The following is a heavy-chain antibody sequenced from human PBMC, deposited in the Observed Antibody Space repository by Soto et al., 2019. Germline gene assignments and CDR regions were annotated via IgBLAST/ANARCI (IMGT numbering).Heavy chain of an antibody. D-gene: IGHD3-16*02. CDR1: GFTFSSYG. CDR3: ERDDDYVWGSYRYPYWYFDL. Sequence: QVQLVESGGGVVQPGRSLRLSCAASGFTFSSYGMHWVRQAPGKGLEWVAVIWYDGSNKYYADSVKGRFTISRDNSKNPLYLQMNGLRAEDTAVYYCERDDDYVWGSYRYPYWYFDLWGRGTLVTVSS. J-gene: IGHJ2*01. V-gene: IGHV3-33*01. CDR2: IWYDGSNK.